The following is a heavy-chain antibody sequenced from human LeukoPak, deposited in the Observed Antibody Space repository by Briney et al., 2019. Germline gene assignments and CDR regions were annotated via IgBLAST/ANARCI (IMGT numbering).Heavy chain of an antibody. CDR2: ISYDGSK. CDR3: ARDARLGYCSSTSCYAYYFDY. V-gene: IGHV3-30*04. J-gene: IGHJ4*02. Sequence: GRSLRLSCAASGFTFSSYAMHWVRQAPGKGLEWMAVISYDGSKYYADSVKGRFTISRDNSKNKLYLQMTSLRAEDTAVYYCARDARLGYCSSTSCYAYYFDYWGQGTLVTVSS. CDR1: GFTFSSYA. D-gene: IGHD2-2*01.